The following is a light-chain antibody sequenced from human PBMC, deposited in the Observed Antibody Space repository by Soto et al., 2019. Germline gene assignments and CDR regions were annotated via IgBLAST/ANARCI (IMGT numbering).Light chain of an antibody. V-gene: IGKV1-5*03. Sequence: DIQMTQSPSTLSASVGDRVTITCRASQSISSWLDWYQQKAGKAPKLLIYKAASLESGVPAMFCGSSSGSLSPLSISILPPAVFATFYLHLYNSYPPYTFGQRTKLDI. CDR2: KAA. J-gene: IGKJ2*01. CDR3: HLYNSYPPYT. CDR1: QSISSW.